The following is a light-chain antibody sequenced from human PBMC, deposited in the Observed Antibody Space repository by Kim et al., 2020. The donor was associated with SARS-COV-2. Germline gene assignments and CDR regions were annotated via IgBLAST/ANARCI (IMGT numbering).Light chain of an antibody. V-gene: IGLV1-44*01. CDR1: NSNIGGNT. Sequence: QSVLTQPPSAAGTPGQKVTISCSGTNSNIGGNTVNWYQQLPGTAPKLLIYSNNQWPSGVPDQFSGSKSGTSASLAISGLQSDDEGDYYCAAWDDSLNGPVFGGGTQLTVL. CDR2: SNN. J-gene: IGLJ3*02. CDR3: AAWDDSLNGPV.